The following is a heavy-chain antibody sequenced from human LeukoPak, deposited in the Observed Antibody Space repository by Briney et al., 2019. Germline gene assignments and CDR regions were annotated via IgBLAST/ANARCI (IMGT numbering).Heavy chain of an antibody. Sequence: ASVKVSCKTSGYTFSDYYMHWVRQAPGQGLEWMGWINPNSGGTNYAQKFQGRVTMTRDTSISTAYMELSRLRSDDTAVYYCATDYGGNSDLAPFDYWGQGTLVTVSS. CDR1: GYTFSDYY. CDR2: INPNSGGT. J-gene: IGHJ4*02. V-gene: IGHV1-2*02. CDR3: ATDYGGNSDLAPFDY. D-gene: IGHD4-23*01.